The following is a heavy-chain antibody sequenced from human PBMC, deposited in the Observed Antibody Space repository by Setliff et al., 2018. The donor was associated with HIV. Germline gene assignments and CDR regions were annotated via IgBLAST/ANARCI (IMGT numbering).Heavy chain of an antibody. J-gene: IGHJ4*02. CDR1: GYTFTSYW. CDR3: ARAAVAGPWRKLDY. CDR2: IYPGDSDT. Sequence: GESLKISCKVSGYTFTSYWIAWVRQMPGKGLEWMGIIYPGDSDTRYSPSFQGQVTISADKSITTAYLQWSSLRSEDTAVYYCARAAVAGPWRKLDYWGQGTLVTVSS. V-gene: IGHV5-51*01. D-gene: IGHD6-19*01.